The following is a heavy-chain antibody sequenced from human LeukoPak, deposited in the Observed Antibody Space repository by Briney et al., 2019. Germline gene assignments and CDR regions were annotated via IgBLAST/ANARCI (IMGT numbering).Heavy chain of an antibody. V-gene: IGHV3-13*01. CDR1: GFTFSSYD. J-gene: IGHJ4*02. Sequence: GGSLRLSCAASGFTFSSYDMHWVRQATGKGLEWVSAVGVAANTFYSGSVKGRFTISRENAKNSLYLLMTSLRAEDTAVYYCARQNTPHGNFDYWGQGILVTVSS. D-gene: IGHD1-26*01. CDR3: ARQNTPHGNFDY. CDR2: VGVAANT.